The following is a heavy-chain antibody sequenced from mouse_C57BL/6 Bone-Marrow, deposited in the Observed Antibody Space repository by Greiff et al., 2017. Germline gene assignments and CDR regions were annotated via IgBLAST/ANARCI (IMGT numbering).Heavy chain of an antibody. Sequence: VQLQQPGAELVRPGTSVKLSCTASGYTFTSYWMHWVKQRPGQGLEWIGVIDPSDSYTNYNQKFKGKATLTVDTSSSTAYMQLSSLTSEDSAVYYCAIYYGSSYGYFDVWGTGTTVTVSS. CDR2: IDPSDSYT. J-gene: IGHJ1*03. CDR3: AIYYGSSYGYFDV. CDR1: GYTFTSYW. V-gene: IGHV1-59*01. D-gene: IGHD1-1*01.